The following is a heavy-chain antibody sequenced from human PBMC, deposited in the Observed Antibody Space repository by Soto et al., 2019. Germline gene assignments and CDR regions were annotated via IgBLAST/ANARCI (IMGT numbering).Heavy chain of an antibody. V-gene: IGHV1-69*13. CDR3: ASGPVGDGYNLWYYFDY. CDR1: GGTFSSYA. J-gene: IGHJ4*02. Sequence: SVKVSCKASGGTFSSYAISWVRQAPGQGLEWMGGIIPIFGTANYAQKFQGRVTITADESTSTAYMELSSLRSEDTAVYYCASGPVGDGYNLWYYFDYWGQGTLVTVSS. D-gene: IGHD5-12*01. CDR2: IIPIFGTA.